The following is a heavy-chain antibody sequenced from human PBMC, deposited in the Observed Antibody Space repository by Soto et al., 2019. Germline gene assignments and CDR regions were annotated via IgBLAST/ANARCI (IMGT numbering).Heavy chain of an antibody. V-gene: IGHV3-11*05. J-gene: IGHJ4*02. Sequence: PGGSLRLSCAASGFTFSDYYMSWIRQAPGKGLEWVSYISSSSSYTNYADSVKGRFTISRDNAKNSLYLQMNSLRAEDTAVYHCARDRGCSGGICYRDLDYWGQGTLVTVSS. CDR2: ISSSSSYT. D-gene: IGHD2-15*01. CDR1: GFTFSDYY. CDR3: ARDRGCSGGICYRDLDY.